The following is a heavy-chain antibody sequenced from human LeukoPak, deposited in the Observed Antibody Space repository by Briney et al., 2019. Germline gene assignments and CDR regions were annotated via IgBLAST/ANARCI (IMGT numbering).Heavy chain of an antibody. Sequence: GGSLRLSCAASGFTFSSYSINWFRQAPGKGLEWVSSISSSSSYIYYADSVKGRFTISRDNAKNSLYLQMDSLRAEDTAVYYCARDSRYDFWSAPSMDVWGKGTTVTVSS. J-gene: IGHJ6*03. CDR1: GFTFSSYS. CDR2: ISSSSSYI. CDR3: ARDSRYDFWSAPSMDV. V-gene: IGHV3-21*01. D-gene: IGHD3-3*01.